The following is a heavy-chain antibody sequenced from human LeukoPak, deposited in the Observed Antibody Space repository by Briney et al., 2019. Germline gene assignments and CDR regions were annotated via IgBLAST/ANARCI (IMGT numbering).Heavy chain of an antibody. CDR3: AKEEDYCSGGSCYSPLDY. CDR2: ISGSGGST. Sequence: GGSLRLSCAASGFTFSSYAMSWVRQALGKGLEWVSAISGSGGSTYYADSVKGRFTISRDNSKNTLYLQMNSLRAEDTAVYYCAKEEDYCSGGSCYSPLDYWGQGTLVTVSS. J-gene: IGHJ4*02. D-gene: IGHD2-15*01. CDR1: GFTFSSYA. V-gene: IGHV3-23*01.